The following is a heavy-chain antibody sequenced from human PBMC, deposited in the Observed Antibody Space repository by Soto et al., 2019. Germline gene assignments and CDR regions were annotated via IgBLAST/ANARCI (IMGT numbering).Heavy chain of an antibody. J-gene: IGHJ4*02. CDR2: IYYSGST. D-gene: IGHD6-13*01. Sequence: SETLSLTCTVSGGSISSYYWSWIRQHPGKGLEWIGYIYYSGSTNYNPSLKSRVTISVDTSKNQFSLKLSSVTAADPSVYYCARRYSSSFDYCGQGTLVTVSS. CDR1: GGSISSYY. CDR3: ARRYSSSFDY. V-gene: IGHV4-59*08.